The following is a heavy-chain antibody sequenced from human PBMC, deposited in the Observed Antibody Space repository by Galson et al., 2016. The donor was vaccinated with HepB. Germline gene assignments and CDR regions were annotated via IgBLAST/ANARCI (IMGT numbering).Heavy chain of an antibody. Sequence: QSGAEVKKPGESLKISCKGSGYNFSNYWIGWVRQMPGKGLEWMGIIYPDDSDTRYSPSFYGQVTISADKSISTAYLQWSSVKASDTAMYYCAKTYYFDSSGYYYGGYFDLWGRGTLVTVSS. CDR1: GYNFSNYW. CDR3: AKTYYFDSSGYYYGGYFDL. V-gene: IGHV5-51*01. D-gene: IGHD3-22*01. CDR2: IYPDDSDT. J-gene: IGHJ2*01.